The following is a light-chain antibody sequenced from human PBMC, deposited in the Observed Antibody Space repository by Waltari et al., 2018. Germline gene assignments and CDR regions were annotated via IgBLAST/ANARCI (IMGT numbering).Light chain of an antibody. CDR3: STYSPSGTPFV. V-gene: IGLV2-14*03. CDR2: DVS. Sequence: QSALTQPASVSGSPGQSITISCTGTSGYIGRHNFVSWYQQHPGKAPRLMIFDVSNRPSGVSDRFSGSKSGNAASLTISGLQDEDEADYYCSTYSPSGTPFVFGTGTEVTVL. J-gene: IGLJ1*01. CDR1: SGYIGRHNF.